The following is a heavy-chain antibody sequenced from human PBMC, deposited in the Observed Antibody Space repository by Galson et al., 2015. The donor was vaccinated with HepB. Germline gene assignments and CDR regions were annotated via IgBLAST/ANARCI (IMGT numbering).Heavy chain of an antibody. V-gene: IGHV3-21*01. Sequence: SLRLSCAASGFTFSSYSMNWVRQAPGKGLEWVSSISSSSSYIYYADSVKGRFTISRDNAKNSLYLQMNSLRAEDTAVYYCASYSGSYWVEGGSDPDYWGQGTLVTVSS. J-gene: IGHJ4*02. CDR3: ASYSGSYWVEGGSDPDY. D-gene: IGHD1-26*01. CDR1: GFTFSSYS. CDR2: ISSSSSYI.